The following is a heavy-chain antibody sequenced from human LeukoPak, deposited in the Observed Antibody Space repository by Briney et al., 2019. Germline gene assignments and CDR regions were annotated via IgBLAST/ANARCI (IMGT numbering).Heavy chain of an antibody. V-gene: IGHV4-38-2*01. CDR1: GYSISSGYY. D-gene: IGHD2-2*01. J-gene: IGHJ4*02. Sequence: PSETLSLTCAASGYSISSGYYWGWIRQPPGKGLEWIGSINHSGSTYYNPSLKSRVIISVDTSKNQFSLKLSSVTAADTAVYYCARIPALGYCTGTSCLDYWGQGTLVTVSS. CDR2: INHSGST. CDR3: ARIPALGYCTGTSCLDY.